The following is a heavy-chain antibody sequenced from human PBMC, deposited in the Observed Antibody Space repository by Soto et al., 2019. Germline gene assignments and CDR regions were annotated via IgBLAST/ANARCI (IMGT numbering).Heavy chain of an antibody. CDR1: GYTFSTHA. D-gene: IGHD3-3*01. J-gene: IGHJ6*02. V-gene: IGHV1-3*01. CDR2: INGGTGQT. CDR3: ARETLTLSGVDRGKVYYGLDV. Sequence: AAVKVSCKASGYTFSTHAMHWVRQAPGQSLEWMGWINGGTGQTKHSHRFQDRVSITRDTSASTAYMELSSLRSEDTAVYYCARETLTLSGVDRGKVYYGLDVWGQGTTVTAP.